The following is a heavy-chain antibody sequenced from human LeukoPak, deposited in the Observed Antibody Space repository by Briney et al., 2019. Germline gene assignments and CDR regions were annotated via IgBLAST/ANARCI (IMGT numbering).Heavy chain of an antibody. CDR3: ARGTYYAILTGFRTHRPFDY. Sequence: ASVKVSCKSSGYTFTSYGINWVRQAPGQGLEWMGWISAYNGNTNYAQKLQGRVTMTTDTSTSTAYMELRSLRPDDTAVYYCARGTYYAILTGFRTHRPFDYWGQGTLVTVSS. CDR2: ISAYNGNT. D-gene: IGHD3-9*01. V-gene: IGHV1-18*01. CDR1: GYTFTSYG. J-gene: IGHJ4*02.